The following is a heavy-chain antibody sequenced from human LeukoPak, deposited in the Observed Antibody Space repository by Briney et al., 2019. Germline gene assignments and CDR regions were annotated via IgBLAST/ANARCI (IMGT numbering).Heavy chain of an antibody. J-gene: IGHJ4*02. CDR2: ISYDGSNK. CDR3: AREGLDRKQLRLHYFDY. V-gene: IGHV3-30*04. D-gene: IGHD5-18*01. Sequence: GGSLRLSCAASGFTFSSYAMHWVRQAPGKGLEWVAVISYDGSNKYYADSVKGRFTISRDNSRNTLYLQMNSLRAEDTAVYYCAREGLDRKQLRLHYFDYWGQGTLVTVSS. CDR1: GFTFSSYA.